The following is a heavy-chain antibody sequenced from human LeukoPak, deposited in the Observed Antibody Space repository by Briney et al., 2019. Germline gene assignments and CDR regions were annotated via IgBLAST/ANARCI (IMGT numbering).Heavy chain of an antibody. Sequence: SVKVSCKASGFTFTSSAVQWVRQARGQRLEWIGWIVVGSGNTNYAQKFQERVTITRDMSTSTAYMELSSLRSEDTAVYHCAAEGGDGYNFSCYWGQGTLVTVSS. D-gene: IGHD5-24*01. CDR1: GFTFTSSA. J-gene: IGHJ4*02. CDR3: AAEGGDGYNFSCY. V-gene: IGHV1-58*01. CDR2: IVVGSGNT.